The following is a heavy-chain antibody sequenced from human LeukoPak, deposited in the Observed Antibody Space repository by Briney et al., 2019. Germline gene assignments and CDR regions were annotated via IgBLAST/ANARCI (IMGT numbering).Heavy chain of an antibody. CDR3: AHSSGWPRGAFDI. J-gene: IGHJ3*02. D-gene: IGHD6-19*01. CDR1: GGSISSYYW. V-gene: IGHV2-5*01. CDR2: IYWNDDK. Sequence: TLSLTCTVSGGSISSYYWSWIRQPPGKGLEWLALIYWNDDKRYSPSLKSRLTITKDTSKNQVVLTMTNMDPVDTATYYCAHSSGWPRGAFDIWGQGTMVTVSS.